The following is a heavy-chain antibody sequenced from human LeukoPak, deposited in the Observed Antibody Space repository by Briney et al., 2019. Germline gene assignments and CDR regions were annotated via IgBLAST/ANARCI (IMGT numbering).Heavy chain of an antibody. CDR3: ARDLSLVYFDWLSDPRRVDY. CDR2: IRYDGSNK. J-gene: IGHJ4*02. CDR1: GFTFSSYV. Sequence: PGGSLRLSCAASGFTFSSYVMHWVRQAPGKGLEWVAFIRYDGSNKYYADSVKGRFTISRDNSKNTLYLQMNSLRAEDTAVYYCARDLSLVYFDWLSDPRRVDYWGQGTLVTVSS. D-gene: IGHD3-9*01. V-gene: IGHV3-30*02.